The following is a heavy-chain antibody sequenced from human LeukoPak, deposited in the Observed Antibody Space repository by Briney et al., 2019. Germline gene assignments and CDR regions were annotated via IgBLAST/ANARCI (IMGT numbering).Heavy chain of an antibody. J-gene: IGHJ5*02. CDR2: INPSGGST. D-gene: IGHD6-13*01. CDR3: ARGGAAPGS. V-gene: IGHV1-46*01. Sequence: EASVKVSCKASGYTFTSYCMHWVRQAPGQGLEWMGIINPSGGSTSYAQKFQGRVTMTRNTSISTAYMELSSLRSEDTAVYYCARGGAAPGSWGQGTLVTVSS. CDR1: GYTFTSYC.